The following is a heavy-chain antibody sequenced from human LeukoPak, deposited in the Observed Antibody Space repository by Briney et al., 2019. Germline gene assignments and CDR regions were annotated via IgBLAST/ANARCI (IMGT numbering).Heavy chain of an antibody. J-gene: IGHJ4*02. Sequence: LRLSCAASGFTFSSYSMNWVRQPPGKGLEWVGYIYYTGSTSYNPSLKSRVTISKNTSKNQFALKLTSVTAADTAVYYCARDHGSGSYNFFDYWGQGTLVTVSS. D-gene: IGHD3-10*01. V-gene: IGHV4-30-4*08. CDR2: IYYTGST. CDR1: GFTFSSYS. CDR3: ARDHGSGSYNFFDY.